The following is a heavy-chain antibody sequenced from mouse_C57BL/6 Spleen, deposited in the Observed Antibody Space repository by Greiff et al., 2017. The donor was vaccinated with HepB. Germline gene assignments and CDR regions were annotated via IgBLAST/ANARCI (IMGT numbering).Heavy chain of an antibody. J-gene: IGHJ2*01. CDR1: GYTFTSYW. CDR2: IDPSDSET. V-gene: IGHV1-52*01. CDR3: ARLDYGSTLDY. Sequence: QVQLQQPGAELVRPGSSVKLSCKASGYTFTSYWMHWVKQRPIQGLEWIGNIDPSDSETHYNQKFKDKATLTVDKSSSTAYMQLSSLTSEDSAVYYCARLDYGSTLDYWGQGTTLTVSS. D-gene: IGHD1-1*01.